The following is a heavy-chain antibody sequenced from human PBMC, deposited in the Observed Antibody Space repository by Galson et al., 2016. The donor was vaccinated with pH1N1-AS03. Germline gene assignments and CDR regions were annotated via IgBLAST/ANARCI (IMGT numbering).Heavy chain of an antibody. V-gene: IGHV3-74*03. CDR1: GFTFSGFW. J-gene: IGHJ4*02. Sequence: SLRLSCAASGFTFSGFWMRWVRQDAGRGLVWVSRINSDGSIITYADSVKGRFTISRDNAKNTLYLQMNSLRGDDTAVYYCARSTDRWELDSWGQGTLVTVSS. CDR2: INSDGSII. D-gene: IGHD1-26*01. CDR3: ARSTDRWELDS.